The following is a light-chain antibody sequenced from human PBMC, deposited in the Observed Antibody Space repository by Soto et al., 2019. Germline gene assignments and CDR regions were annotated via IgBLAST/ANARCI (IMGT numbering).Light chain of an antibody. CDR2: DVS. Sequence: QSALTQPRSVSGSPGQSVTISCTGTSSDVGVYNYVSWYQQYPGKAPKIMIYDVSKRPSGVPDRFSGSKSGNTASLTVSGLQADDEADYFCSSYAGRNNYVFGTGTKV. J-gene: IGLJ1*01. V-gene: IGLV2-8*01. CDR3: SSYAGRNNYV. CDR1: SSDVGVYNY.